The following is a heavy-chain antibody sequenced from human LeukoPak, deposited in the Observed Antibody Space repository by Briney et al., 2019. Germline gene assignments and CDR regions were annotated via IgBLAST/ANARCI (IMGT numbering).Heavy chain of an antibody. J-gene: IGHJ4*02. CDR3: ARRYYDY. CDR2: INYSGSA. V-gene: IGHV4-61*01. Sequence: SETLPLTCTVSGGSVSSGSYYWSWIRQPPGKGLEWIGYINYSGSAKYNPSLKSRVTISVDTSKNQFSLRLSSVTAADTALYYCARRYYDYWGQGTLVTVSS. CDR1: GGSVSSGSYY.